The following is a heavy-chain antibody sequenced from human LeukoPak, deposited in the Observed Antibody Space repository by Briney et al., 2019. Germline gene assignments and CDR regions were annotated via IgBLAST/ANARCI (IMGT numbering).Heavy chain of an antibody. V-gene: IGHV1-24*01. Sequence: ASVKVSCKVSGYTLTELSMHWVRQAPGKGLEWMGGFDPEDGETIYAQKFQGRVTMTEDTSTDTAYMELSRLRSDDTAVYYCASHLCSGGSCYSSGGQGTLVTVSS. CDR1: GYTLTELS. CDR3: ASHLCSGGSCYSS. CDR2: FDPEDGET. J-gene: IGHJ4*02. D-gene: IGHD2-15*01.